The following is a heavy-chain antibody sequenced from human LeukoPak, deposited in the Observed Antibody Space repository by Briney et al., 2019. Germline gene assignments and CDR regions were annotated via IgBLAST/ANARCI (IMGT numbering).Heavy chain of an antibody. CDR3: AKGRLGWQLDY. Sequence: GGSLRLSCAASGFTFSSYGMHWVRQAPGKGLEWVAVISYDGSNKYYADSVKGRFTISRDNSKNTLYLQMNSLRAEDTAVYYCAKGRLGWQLDYWGQGTLVTVSS. D-gene: IGHD6-19*01. CDR1: GFTFSSYG. CDR2: ISYDGSNK. V-gene: IGHV3-30*18. J-gene: IGHJ4*02.